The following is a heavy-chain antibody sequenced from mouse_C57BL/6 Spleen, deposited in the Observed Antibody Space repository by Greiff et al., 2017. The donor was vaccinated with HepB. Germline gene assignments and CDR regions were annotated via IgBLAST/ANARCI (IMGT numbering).Heavy chain of an antibody. J-gene: IGHJ2*01. CDR3: AREMGNYFDY. V-gene: IGHV1-82*01. CDR2: IYPGDGDT. Sequence: QVQLKQSGPELVKPGASVKISCKASGYAFSSSWMNWVKQRPGKGLEWIGRIYPGDGDTNYNGKFKGKATLTADKSSSTAYMQLSSLTSEDSAVYFCAREMGNYFDYWGQGTTLTVSS. CDR1: GYAFSSSW.